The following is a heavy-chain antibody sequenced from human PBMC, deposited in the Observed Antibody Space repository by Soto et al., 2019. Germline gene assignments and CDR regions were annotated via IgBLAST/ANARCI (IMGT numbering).Heavy chain of an antibody. J-gene: IGHJ4*02. D-gene: IGHD6-19*01. Sequence: SEILSLTCTVSGGSISSYYWSWIRQPPGKGLEWIGYIYYSGSTKYNPSLKSRVTISVDTSKNQFSLKLSSVTAADTALYYCARLGVAGSEIDHWGQGTLVTVSS. V-gene: IGHV4-59*01. CDR1: GGSISSYY. CDR2: IYYSGST. CDR3: ARLGVAGSEIDH.